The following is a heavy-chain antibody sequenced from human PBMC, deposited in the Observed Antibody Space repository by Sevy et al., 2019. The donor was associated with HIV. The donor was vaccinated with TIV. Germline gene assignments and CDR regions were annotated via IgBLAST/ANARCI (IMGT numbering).Heavy chain of an antibody. Sequence: ASVKVSCKTSGFTFSSSAVQWVRQVRGQRLEWIGWIVVGSDATNYAQNFQERVTISRDVSTKTVYMDLTSLGSEDTAVYYCAAEDMTTFGGHLRVFDIWGQGTMVTVSS. CDR1: GFTFSSSA. V-gene: IGHV1-58*01. D-gene: IGHD3-16*01. CDR2: IVVGSDAT. CDR3: AAEDMTTFGGHLRVFDI. J-gene: IGHJ3*02.